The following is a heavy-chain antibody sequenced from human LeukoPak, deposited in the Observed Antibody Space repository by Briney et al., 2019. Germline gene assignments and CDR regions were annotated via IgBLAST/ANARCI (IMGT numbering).Heavy chain of an antibody. CDR3: ARAEWFGEANAFDI. D-gene: IGHD3-10*01. V-gene: IGHV1-18*01. CDR2: ISAYNGNT. CDR1: GYTFTSYG. Sequence: ASVKVSCKASGYTFTSYGISWVRQAPGQGPEWMGWISAYNGNTNYAQKLQGRVTMTTDTSTSTAYMELRSLRSDDTAVYYCARAEWFGEANAFDIWGQGTMVTVSS. J-gene: IGHJ3*02.